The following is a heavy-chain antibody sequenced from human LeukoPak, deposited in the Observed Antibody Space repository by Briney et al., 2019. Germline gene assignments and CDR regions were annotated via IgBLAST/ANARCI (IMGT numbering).Heavy chain of an antibody. CDR2: IYYSGST. CDR1: GGSISSSSYY. Sequence: SETLSLTCTVSGGSISSSSYYWGWIRQPPGKGLEWIGSIYYSGSTYYNPSLKSRVTISVDTSKNQFSLKLSSVTAADTAVYYCASLIFGVVLPSDYWGQGTLVTVSS. D-gene: IGHD3-3*01. J-gene: IGHJ4*02. CDR3: ASLIFGVVLPSDY. V-gene: IGHV4-39*01.